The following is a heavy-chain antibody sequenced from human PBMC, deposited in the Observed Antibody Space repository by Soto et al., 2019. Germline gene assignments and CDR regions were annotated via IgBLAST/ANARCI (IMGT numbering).Heavy chain of an antibody. CDR3: ARDWIQTHAFDI. CDR2: ISSSSSYI. V-gene: IGHV3-21*01. D-gene: IGHD5-18*01. CDR1: GFTFSSYS. J-gene: IGHJ3*02. Sequence: PGGSLRLSCAASGFTFSSYSMNWVRQAPGKGLEWVSSISSSSSYIYYADSVKGRFTISRDNAKNSLYLQMNSLRAEDTAVYYCARDWIQTHAFDIWGQGTMVTVSS.